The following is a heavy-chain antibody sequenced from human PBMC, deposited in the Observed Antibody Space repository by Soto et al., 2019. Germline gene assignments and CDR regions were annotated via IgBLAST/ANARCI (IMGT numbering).Heavy chain of an antibody. CDR3: AHIQWCARGSHRYYFVY. Sequence: SGPTLVNPTQTLTLTCTFSGFSLNSSGVGVGWIRHPPGNALEWLSLIYFNDDKRYSPSLKSRLTITKDTSKNQVVLTMTNMEPVDTDTYYCAHIQWCARGSHRYYFVYWGQGTLVTVSS. J-gene: IGHJ4*02. D-gene: IGHD2-15*01. CDR2: IYFNDDK. CDR1: GFSLNSSGVG. V-gene: IGHV2-5*01.